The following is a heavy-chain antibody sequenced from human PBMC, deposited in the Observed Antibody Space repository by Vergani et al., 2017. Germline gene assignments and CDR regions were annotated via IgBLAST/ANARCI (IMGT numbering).Heavy chain of an antibody. CDR2: ISGSGGST. D-gene: IGHD4-11*01. CDR3: AKEDWQGNYAEKRGIDY. CDR1: GFTFSSYS. J-gene: IGHJ4*02. Sequence: EVQLVESGGGLVKPGGSLRLSCAASGFTFSSYSMNWVRQAPGKGLEWVSAISGSGGSTYYADSVKGRFTISRDNSKNTLYLQMNSLRAEDTAVYYCAKEDWQGNYAEKRGIDYWGQGTLVTVSS. V-gene: IGHV3-23*04.